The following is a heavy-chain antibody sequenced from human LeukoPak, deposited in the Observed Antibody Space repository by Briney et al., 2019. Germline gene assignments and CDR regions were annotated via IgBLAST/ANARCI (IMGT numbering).Heavy chain of an antibody. Sequence: PGGSLRLSCAASGFTFSDAWVSWIRQAPGKGLEWIGRIKSETNGGTIDYAAPVNGRFTLSRDDSKHTLDLQMNSLKTEDTGVYYCSAGTGRSDFDYWGQGTLVIVSS. J-gene: IGHJ4*02. D-gene: IGHD1-1*01. V-gene: IGHV3-15*01. CDR3: SAGTGRSDFDY. CDR1: GFTFSDAW. CDR2: IKSETNGGTI.